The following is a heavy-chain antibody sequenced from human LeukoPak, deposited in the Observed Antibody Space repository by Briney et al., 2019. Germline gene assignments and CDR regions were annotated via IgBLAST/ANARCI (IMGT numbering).Heavy chain of an antibody. CDR1: GGSISSYY. CDR2: IYYSGST. V-gene: IGHV4-59*01. Sequence: SETLSLTCTVSGGSISSYYWSWIRQPPGKGLEWIGYIYYSGSTKYNPSLKSRVTISLDTSKNQFSLNLNSVTAADTAVYYCARGRAYYDSTGYYYWGQGTLVTVSS. D-gene: IGHD3-22*01. J-gene: IGHJ4*02. CDR3: ARGRAYYDSTGYYY.